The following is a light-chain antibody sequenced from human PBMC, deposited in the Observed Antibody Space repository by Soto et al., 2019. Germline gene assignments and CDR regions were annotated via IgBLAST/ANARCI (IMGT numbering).Light chain of an antibody. CDR1: SSDVGSYNL. Sequence: QPALTQPASVSGSPGQSITISCTGTSSDVGSYNLVSWYQQHPGKAPKLMIYEGSKRPSGVSNRFSGSKSGNTASLTISGLQAEDEADYYCCSYAGSSTPYVFGTGTKV. V-gene: IGLV2-23*01. J-gene: IGLJ1*01. CDR3: CSYAGSSTPYV. CDR2: EGS.